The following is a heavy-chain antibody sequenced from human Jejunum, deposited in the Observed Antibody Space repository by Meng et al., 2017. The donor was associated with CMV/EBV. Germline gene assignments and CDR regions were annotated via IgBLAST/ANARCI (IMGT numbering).Heavy chain of an antibody. CDR3: AKAYDSGMDV. Sequence: CATSGFTFRTYGMHWVRQAPGKGLEWVAFIWNDGSKEFYADSVRGRFTVSRDNSKNTLYVQMNSLRAEDTAVYYCAKAYDSGMDVWGQGTTVTVSS. CDR1: GFTFRTYG. D-gene: IGHD3-22*01. J-gene: IGHJ6*02. CDR2: IWNDGSKE. V-gene: IGHV3-30*02.